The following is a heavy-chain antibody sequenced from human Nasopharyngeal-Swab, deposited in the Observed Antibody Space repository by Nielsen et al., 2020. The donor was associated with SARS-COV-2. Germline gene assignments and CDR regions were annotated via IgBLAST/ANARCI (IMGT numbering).Heavy chain of an antibody. CDR3: ARGGYSYGFDY. Sequence: SETLSLTCTVSGGSISSSSYYWGWIRQPPGKGLEWIGSIYYSGSTYYNPSLKSRVTISVDTSKNQFSLKLSSVTAADTAVYYCARGGYSYGFDYWGQGILVTVSS. V-gene: IGHV4-39*01. CDR1: GGSISSSSYY. D-gene: IGHD5-18*01. CDR2: IYYSGST. J-gene: IGHJ4*02.